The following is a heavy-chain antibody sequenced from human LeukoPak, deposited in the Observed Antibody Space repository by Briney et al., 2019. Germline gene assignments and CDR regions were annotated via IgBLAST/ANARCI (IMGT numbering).Heavy chain of an antibody. J-gene: IGHJ4*02. CDR3: ARAMYSSSWAPFDY. Sequence: GASVKVSCKASGYTFTNYFVHWVRQAPGQGLEWMGIINPSGGGTSYAQKFQGRVTLIRDTSTSTVYMELSSLRSEDTAIYYCARAMYSSSWAPFDYWGQGTLATVSS. CDR1: GYTFTNYF. CDR2: INPSGGGT. D-gene: IGHD6-13*01. V-gene: IGHV1-46*01.